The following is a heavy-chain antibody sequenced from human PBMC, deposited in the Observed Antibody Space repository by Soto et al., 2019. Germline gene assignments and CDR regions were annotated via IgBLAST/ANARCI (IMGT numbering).Heavy chain of an antibody. J-gene: IGHJ4*02. CDR1: GGTFSGYS. V-gene: IGHV1-69*13. Sequence: SVKVSCKASGGTFSGYSINWVRQAPGQGLEWMGEIIPIFGTANYAQKLQGRVTITADESTSTAYMELSSLRSEDTAVYYCARDGGRHSGGIDYWGQGTLVTVSS. CDR3: ARDGGRHSGGIDY. CDR2: IIPIFGTA. D-gene: IGHD1-26*01.